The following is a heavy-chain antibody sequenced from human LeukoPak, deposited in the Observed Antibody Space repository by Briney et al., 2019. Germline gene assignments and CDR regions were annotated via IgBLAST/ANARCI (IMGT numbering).Heavy chain of an antibody. V-gene: IGHV3-30-3*01. CDR2: ISYYGSNK. D-gene: IGHD3-22*01. CDR3: ARDGSRDSSGYYYVGASYTLDY. Sequence: PGGSLRLSCAASGFTFSDYYMSWIRQAPGKGLEWVAVISYYGSNKYYADSVKGRFTISRDNSKNTLYLQMNSLRAEDTAVYYCARDGSRDSSGYYYVGASYTLDYWGQGTLVTVSS. J-gene: IGHJ4*02. CDR1: GFTFSDYY.